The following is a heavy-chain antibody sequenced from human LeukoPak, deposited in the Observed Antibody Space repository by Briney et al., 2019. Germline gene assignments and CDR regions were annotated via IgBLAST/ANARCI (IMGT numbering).Heavy chain of an antibody. V-gene: IGHV1-8*03. CDR1: GYTFRNYG. D-gene: IGHD6-19*01. CDR3: ARDLGWYFSGFDY. Sequence: ASVKVSCKTSGYTFRNYGITWVRQIPGQGLEWMGWISPYNGNTNYAQKFQGRVTITRNTSISTAYMELSSLRSEDTAVYYCARDLGWYFSGFDYWGQGTLVTVSS. CDR2: ISPYNGNT. J-gene: IGHJ4*02.